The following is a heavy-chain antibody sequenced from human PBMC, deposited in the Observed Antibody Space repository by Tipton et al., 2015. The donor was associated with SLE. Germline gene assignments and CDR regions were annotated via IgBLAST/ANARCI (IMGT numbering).Heavy chain of an antibody. V-gene: IGHV1-2*06. Sequence: QVQLVQSGAEVKKPGASVKVSCKASGYTFTGYYMHWVRQAPGQGLEWMGRINPNSGGTNYAQKLQGRVTMTTDTSTSTAYMELRSLRSDDTAVYYCAREWVPGAFDIWGQGTMVTVSS. CDR3: AREWVPGAFDI. CDR2: INPNSGGT. D-gene: IGHD1-26*01. CDR1: GYTFTGYY. J-gene: IGHJ3*02.